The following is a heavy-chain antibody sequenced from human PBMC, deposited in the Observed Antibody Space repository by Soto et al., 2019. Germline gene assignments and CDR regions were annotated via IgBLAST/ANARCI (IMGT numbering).Heavy chain of an antibody. CDR2: ISGSGGST. Sequence: GGSLRLSCAASGFTFSSYAMSWVRQAPGKGLEWVSAISGSGGSTYYADSVKGRFTISRDNSKNTLNLQMNSLRAEDTAVYYCAKSPVYGSGTRDKNGGALTQGNWFDPWGQGTLVTVSS. CDR1: GFTFSSYA. J-gene: IGHJ5*02. CDR3: AKSPVYGSGTRDKNGGALTQGNWFDP. V-gene: IGHV3-23*01. D-gene: IGHD3-10*01.